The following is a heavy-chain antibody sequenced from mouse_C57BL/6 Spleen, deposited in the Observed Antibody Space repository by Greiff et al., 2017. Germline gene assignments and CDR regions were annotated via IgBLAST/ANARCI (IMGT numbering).Heavy chain of an antibody. CDR3: ARGPFYDGYPAWFAY. J-gene: IGHJ3*01. D-gene: IGHD2-3*01. CDR1: GYTFTSYW. V-gene: IGHV1-72*01. Sequence: QVQLQQSGAELVQPGASVRLSCKASGYTFTSYWMHWVKQRPGRGIEWIGRIDPNSGGTTYNEKFKSKATLTGDKPSSSAYMELSSLTSEDSAVYYCARGPFYDGYPAWFAYWGQGTLVTVSA. CDR2: IDPNSGGT.